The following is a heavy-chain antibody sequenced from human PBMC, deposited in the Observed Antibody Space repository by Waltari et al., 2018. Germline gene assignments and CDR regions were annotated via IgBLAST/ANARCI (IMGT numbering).Heavy chain of an antibody. Sequence: QLQLPESGPRLARPSETLSLLCRVPRVPITCNTHYWAWIRQSPGQGLEWIGTVSYSGTTYISPSLKSRVSVSRDTSKNQVSLILGSVTAADMAVYYCATYIGASVGTAAFDVWGQGTMVTVSS. CDR3: ATYIGASVGTAAFDV. CDR2: VSYSGTT. J-gene: IGHJ3*01. D-gene: IGHD5-12*01. CDR1: RVPITCNTHY. V-gene: IGHV4-39*01.